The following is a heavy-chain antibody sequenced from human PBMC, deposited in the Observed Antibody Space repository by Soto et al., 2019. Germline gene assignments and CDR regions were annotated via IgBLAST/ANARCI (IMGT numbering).Heavy chain of an antibody. CDR2: IFYSGST. V-gene: IGHV4-59*08. CDR3: ARVSRSYYYGMAV. Sequence: SETLSLTCTVSGGSISSYYWSWIRQPPGKGLEWIGYIFYSGSTTYNPSLKSRVTMSVDTSKNQFSLKLRSVTAADMAVYYCARVSRSYYYGMAVWGQGTTVTVSS. J-gene: IGHJ6*02. CDR1: GGSISSYY.